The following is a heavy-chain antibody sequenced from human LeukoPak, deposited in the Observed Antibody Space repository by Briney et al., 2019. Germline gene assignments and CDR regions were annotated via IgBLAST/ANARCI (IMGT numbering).Heavy chain of an antibody. CDR3: ARHLWYYYDSSGYAYYFDY. CDR2: IYTSGST. D-gene: IGHD3-22*01. CDR1: GGSISSGSYY. Sequence: SETLSLTCTVSGGSISSGSYYWSWIRQPAGKGLEWIGRIYTSGSTNYNPSLKSRVTISVDTSKNQFSLKLSSVTAADTAVYYCARHLWYYYDSSGYAYYFDYWGQGTLVTVSS. V-gene: IGHV4-61*02. J-gene: IGHJ4*02.